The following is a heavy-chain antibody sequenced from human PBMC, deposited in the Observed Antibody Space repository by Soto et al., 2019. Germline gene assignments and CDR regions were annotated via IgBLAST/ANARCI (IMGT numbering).Heavy chain of an antibody. Sequence: GGSLRLSCAASGFTFSCYWMSWVRQAPGKGLEWVANIKQDGSEKYYVDSVKGRFTISRDNAKNSLYLQMNSLRAEDTAVYYCARDYAYDFWSGLDYWGQGTLVTVSS. V-gene: IGHV3-7*01. CDR3: ARDYAYDFWSGLDY. CDR1: GFTFSCYW. CDR2: IKQDGSEK. J-gene: IGHJ4*02. D-gene: IGHD3-3*01.